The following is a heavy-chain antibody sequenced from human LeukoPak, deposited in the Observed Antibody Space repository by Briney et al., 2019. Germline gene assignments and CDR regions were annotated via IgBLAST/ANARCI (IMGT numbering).Heavy chain of an antibody. CDR2: MNYDGSEK. D-gene: IGHD6-13*01. CDR1: GFTFSSYW. Sequence: SGGCLRLSCAPSGFTFSSYWMSWVRQAPGKGLERVANMNYDGSEKYYVDSVKGRFTISRDNAKNSLYLQMNSLRAEDTAVYYCARDIEAAGLFLDYWGQGTLVTVSS. V-gene: IGHV3-7*01. J-gene: IGHJ4*02. CDR3: ARDIEAAGLFLDY.